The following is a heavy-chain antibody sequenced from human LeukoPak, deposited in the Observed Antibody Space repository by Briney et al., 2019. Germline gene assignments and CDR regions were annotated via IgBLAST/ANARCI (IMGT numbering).Heavy chain of an antibody. V-gene: IGHV1-69*06. J-gene: IGHJ4*02. CDR3: ARVVVNIAAGPDYFDF. D-gene: IGHD6-13*01. CDR2: IIPIFGTA. Sequence: GASVKVSCKASGGTFSNYAISWVRQAPGQGLEWMGGIIPIFGTANYAQKFRGRVTITADKSTRTAYMELSSLRSEDTAVYYCARVVVNIAAGPDYFDFWGQGTLVTVSS. CDR1: GGTFSNYA.